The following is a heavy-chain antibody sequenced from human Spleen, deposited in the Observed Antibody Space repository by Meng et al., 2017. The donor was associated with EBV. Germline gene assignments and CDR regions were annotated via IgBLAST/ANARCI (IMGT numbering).Heavy chain of an antibody. J-gene: IGHJ4*02. V-gene: IGHV1-46*01. CDR1: GYTFTTYS. Sequence: QGQLVQSGAEVKKPGASVKVSCKTSGYTFTTYSMNWVRQAPGQGLEWMGIFNPTGGGTSYAEKFQGRVTMTSDTSTSTVYMELSSLRSEDTAVYFCARDYGDYLFDYWGQGTLVTVSS. D-gene: IGHD4-17*01. CDR2: FNPTGGGT. CDR3: ARDYGDYLFDY.